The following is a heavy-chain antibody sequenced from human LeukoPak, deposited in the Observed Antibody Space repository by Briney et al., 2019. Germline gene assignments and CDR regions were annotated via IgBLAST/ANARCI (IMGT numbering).Heavy chain of an antibody. CDR3: ARVEGVYFDL. J-gene: IGHJ2*01. Sequence: PLETLSLTCTVSGGSISSYYWSWIRQPPGKGLEWIGYIYYSGSTNYNPSLKSRVTISVDTSKNQFSLKLSSVTAADTAVYYCARVEGVYFDLWGRGTLVTVSS. V-gene: IGHV4-59*01. CDR1: GGSISSYY. CDR2: IYYSGST.